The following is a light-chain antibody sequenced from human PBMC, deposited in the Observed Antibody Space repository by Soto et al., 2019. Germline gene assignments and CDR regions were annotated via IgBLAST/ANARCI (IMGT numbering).Light chain of an antibody. CDR2: CAS. V-gene: IGKV4-1*01. J-gene: IGKJ4*01. Sequence: DFVMTQSPDSLAVSLGERATINCKSSQSVLYSSNNKNYLAWYHQKPGQPPKLLIYCASTRESGVTDRFSGSVSGADFTLTISSLQAEDVAVYYCQQYYSTPLTFGGGTKVETK. CDR1: QSVLYSSNNKNY. CDR3: QQYYSTPLT.